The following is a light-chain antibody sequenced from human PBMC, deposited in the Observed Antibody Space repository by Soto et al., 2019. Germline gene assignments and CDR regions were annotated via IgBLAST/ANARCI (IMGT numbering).Light chain of an antibody. J-gene: IGKJ4*01. V-gene: IGKV3-15*01. Sequence: EIVVTQSPATLSVSPGERATLSCRASQSVGNNFAWYQQKPGQAPRLLIFATSTRATGVPARFSGSVSGTEFPLTISSLQSEDFAVYYCQQYGDWPLTFGGGAKVEIE. CDR3: QQYGDWPLT. CDR1: QSVGNN. CDR2: ATS.